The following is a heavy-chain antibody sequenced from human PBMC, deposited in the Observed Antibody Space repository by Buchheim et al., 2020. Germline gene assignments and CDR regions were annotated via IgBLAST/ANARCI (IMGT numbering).Heavy chain of an antibody. V-gene: IGHV4-39*01. CDR1: GGSISSSSYY. J-gene: IGHJ2*01. CDR2: IYYSGST. D-gene: IGHD5-18*01. CDR3: PRRGYSYGYHWYFDL. Sequence: QLQLQESGPGLVKPSETLSLTCTVSGGSISSSSYYWGWIRQPPGKGLEWIGCIYYSGSTYYNPSLKSRVTISVDTSKNQFSLKQISVTAADTAVYYCPRRGYSYGYHWYFDLWGRGTL.